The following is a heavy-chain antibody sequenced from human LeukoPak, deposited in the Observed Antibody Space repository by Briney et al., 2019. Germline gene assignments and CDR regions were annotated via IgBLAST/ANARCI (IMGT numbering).Heavy chain of an antibody. V-gene: IGHV3-48*03. Sequence: PGGSLRLSCAASGFTFSSYEMNWVRQAPGKGLEWVSYISSSGSTIYYADSVKGRFTISRDNAKNSLYLQMNSLRAEDTAVYYCAIVPLTAYYYDSSGEHNAFDIWGQGTMVTVSS. CDR3: AIVPLTAYYYDSSGEHNAFDI. CDR2: ISSSGSTI. D-gene: IGHD3-22*01. CDR1: GFTFSSYE. J-gene: IGHJ3*02.